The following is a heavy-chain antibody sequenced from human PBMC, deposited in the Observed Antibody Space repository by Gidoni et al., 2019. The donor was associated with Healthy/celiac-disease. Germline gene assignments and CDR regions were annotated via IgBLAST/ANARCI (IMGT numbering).Heavy chain of an antibody. D-gene: IGHD3-16*01. V-gene: IGHV1-3*01. J-gene: IGHJ4*02. CDR2: INAGNGNT. Sequence: QVQLVQSGAEVKKPGASVQVSCKASGYTFTSYAIHWVRQAPGQRLEWMGWINAGNGNTKYSQKFQGRVTITRDRSASTAYMERSSLRSEDTAVYYCASRGGMQVYWGQGTLVTVSS. CDR3: ASRGGMQVY. CDR1: GYTFTSYA.